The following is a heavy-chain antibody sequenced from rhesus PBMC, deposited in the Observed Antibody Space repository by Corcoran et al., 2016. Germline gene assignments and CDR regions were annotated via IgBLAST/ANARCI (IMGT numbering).Heavy chain of an antibody. Sequence: QVQLQESGPGLVKPSETLSLTCAVSGYSISSGYYWGWIRQPPGKGLEYIGYISGSSGITYYNPSLKSRVTISKDTSKNQFSLKLSSVTAADTAVYYCARRPYYYDSGYFYWGQGVLVTVSS. CDR2: ISGSSGIT. D-gene: IGHD3-28*01. J-gene: IGHJ4*01. CDR3: ARRPYYYDSGYFY. CDR1: GYSISSGYY. V-gene: IGHV4-99*01.